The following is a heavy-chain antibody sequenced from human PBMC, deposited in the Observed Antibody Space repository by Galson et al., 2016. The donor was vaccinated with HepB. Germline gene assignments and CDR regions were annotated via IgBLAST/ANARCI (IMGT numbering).Heavy chain of an antibody. CDR1: GFTFSSYW. CDR3: ARDRYCSGASCYFGAPSNYFDP. CDR2: INSDGGST. V-gene: IGHV3-74*01. J-gene: IGHJ5*02. Sequence: SLRLSCAASGFTFSSYWMHWVRQAPGEGLVWVSRINSDGGSTTYADSVKGRFTISRDTAKNTLYLQMNSLRPDDTAVYYCARDRYCSGASCYFGAPSNYFDPWGQGTLVTVSS. D-gene: IGHD2-15*01.